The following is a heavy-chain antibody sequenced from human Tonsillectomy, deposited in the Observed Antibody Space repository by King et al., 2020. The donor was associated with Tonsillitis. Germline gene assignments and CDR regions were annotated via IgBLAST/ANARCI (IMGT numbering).Heavy chain of an antibody. CDR2: IRYDGSKK. CDR1: GFTFSNYG. V-gene: IGHV3-30*02. J-gene: IGHJ1*01. D-gene: IGHD3-16*01. CDR3: AKDAVFEDYMLGTFHY. Sequence: VQLVESGGGVVQPGGSLRLSCAASGFTFSNYGMHWVRQAPGKGLQWVAFIRYDGSKKFYADSVTGRFTISRDNSKNTLFLQMNNLRAEDTAVYFCAKDAVFEDYMLGTFHYWGQGALVAVSS.